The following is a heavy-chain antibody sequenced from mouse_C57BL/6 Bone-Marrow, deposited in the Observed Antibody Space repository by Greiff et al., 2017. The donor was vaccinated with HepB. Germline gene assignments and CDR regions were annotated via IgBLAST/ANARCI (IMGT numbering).Heavy chain of an antibody. Sequence: ESGPGLVKPSQSLSLTCSVTGYSITSGYYWNWIRQFPGNKLEWMGYISYDGSTNYNPSLKNRITITRDTSNNQFFLKLNSVTTEDTATYYCAREAYGSSSWFAYWGKGTLVTVSA. CDR3: AREAYGSSSWFAY. J-gene: IGHJ3*01. D-gene: IGHD1-1*01. CDR2: ISYDGST. CDR1: GYSITSGYY. V-gene: IGHV3-6*01.